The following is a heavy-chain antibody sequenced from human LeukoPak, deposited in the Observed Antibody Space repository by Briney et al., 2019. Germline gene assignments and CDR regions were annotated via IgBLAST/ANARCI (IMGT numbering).Heavy chain of an antibody. CDR2: IYYSGST. Sequence: TSETLSLTCTVSGGSISSYYWSWIRQPPGKGLEWIGYIYYSGSTNYNPSLKSRVTISVDTSKNQFSLKLSSVTAADTAVYYCAREKGRYYYDSSGYYRYYYGMDVWGQGTTVTVSS. J-gene: IGHJ6*02. V-gene: IGHV4-59*12. D-gene: IGHD3-22*01. CDR3: AREKGRYYYDSSGYYRYYYGMDV. CDR1: GGSISSYY.